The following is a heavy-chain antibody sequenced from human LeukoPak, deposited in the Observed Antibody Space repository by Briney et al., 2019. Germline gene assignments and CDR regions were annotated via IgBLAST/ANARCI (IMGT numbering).Heavy chain of an antibody. CDR1: GFTFSSYS. V-gene: IGHV3-21*01. J-gene: IGHJ4*02. CDR2: ISSSSSYI. CDR3: ARALGQWLRPLGY. D-gene: IGHD5-12*01. Sequence: GGSLRLSCAASGFTFSSYSMNWVRQAPGKGLEWVSSISSSSSYIYYADSVKGRFTISRDNAKNSLYLQMNSLRAEDTAVYYCARALGQWLRPLGYWGQGTLVTVSS.